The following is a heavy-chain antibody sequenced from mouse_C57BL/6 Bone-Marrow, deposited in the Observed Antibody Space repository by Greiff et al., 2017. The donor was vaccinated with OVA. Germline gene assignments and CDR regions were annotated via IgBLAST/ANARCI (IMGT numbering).Heavy chain of an antibody. Sequence: EVQLEEPEGGLVQPGSSMKLSCTASGFTFRDCYMAWVRQVPEKGLEWVANINYDGSCTYYLDSLKSRFIITRDNATNILYLQMSSLKSEDTATYYCGRDGGNYALDYWGQGTSVTVSS. CDR1: GFTFRDCY. J-gene: IGHJ4*01. V-gene: IGHV5-16*01. CDR2: INYDGSCT. CDR3: GRDGGNYALDY.